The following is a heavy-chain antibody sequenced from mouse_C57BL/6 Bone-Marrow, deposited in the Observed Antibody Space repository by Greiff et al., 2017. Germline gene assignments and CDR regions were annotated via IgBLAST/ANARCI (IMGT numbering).Heavy chain of an antibody. CDR3: ARTTTVVATDD. CDR1: GYAFSSSW. D-gene: IGHD1-1*01. CDR2: IYPGDGDT. Sequence: QVQLQQSGPELVKPGASVKISCKASGYAFSSSWMNWVKQRPGKGLEWIGRIYPGDGDTTYNGKFKGKATLTADKSSSTAYMQLSSLTSEDSAVYFCARTTTVVATDDWGQGTTLTVSS. J-gene: IGHJ2*01. V-gene: IGHV1-82*01.